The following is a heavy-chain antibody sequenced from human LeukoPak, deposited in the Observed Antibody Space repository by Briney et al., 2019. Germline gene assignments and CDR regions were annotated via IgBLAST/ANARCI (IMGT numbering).Heavy chain of an antibody. J-gene: IGHJ5*02. CDR1: GGSISSGGYS. CDR3: ARRTNWFDP. V-gene: IGHV4-30-2*01. CDR2: IYHSGIT. Sequence: SQTLSLTCAVSGGSISSGGYSWSWIRQPPGKGLEWIGYIYHSGITYYNPSLKSRVTISVDRSKNQFSLKLSSVTAADTAVYYCARRTNWFDPWGQGTLVTVSS.